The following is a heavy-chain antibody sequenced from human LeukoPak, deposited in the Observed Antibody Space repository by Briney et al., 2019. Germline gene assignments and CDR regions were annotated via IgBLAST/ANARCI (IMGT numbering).Heavy chain of an antibody. CDR2: IYYSGST. J-gene: IGHJ4*02. CDR3: ARLGGGYSYGSFDY. V-gene: IGHV4-39*01. Sequence: SETLSLTCTVSGGSISSSSYYWGWIRQPPGKGLEWIGSIYYSGSTYYNPSLKSRVTISVDTSKNQFSLKLSSVTAADTAVYYCARLGGGYSYGSFDYWGQGTLVTVSS. CDR1: GGSISSSSYY. D-gene: IGHD5-18*01.